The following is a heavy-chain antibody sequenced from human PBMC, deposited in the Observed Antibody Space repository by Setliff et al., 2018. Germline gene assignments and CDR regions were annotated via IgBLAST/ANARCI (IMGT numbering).Heavy chain of an antibody. V-gene: IGHV3-48*01. J-gene: IGHJ6*03. CDR2: IISNSLTI. Sequence: PGESLKISCEASGFNFNLYNMNWVRQAPGKGLEWISYIISNSLTIHYADSVRGRFTISRDNARNSLYLQMNNLRAEDTAVYYCARVGQSPVSRLLHNYMDVWGKGTTVTVSS. CDR1: GFNFNLYN. D-gene: IGHD3-16*01. CDR3: ARVGQSPVSRLLHNYMDV.